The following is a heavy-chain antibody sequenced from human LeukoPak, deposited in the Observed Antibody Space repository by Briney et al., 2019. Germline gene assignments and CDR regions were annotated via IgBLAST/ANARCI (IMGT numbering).Heavy chain of an antibody. CDR1: GYSFTSYW. D-gene: IGHD3-3*01. J-gene: IGHJ4*02. CDR3: ARAQTYDFWSGYYHY. V-gene: IGHV5-51*01. CDR2: IYPGDSDT. Sequence: GESLKISCKGSGYSFTSYWIGWVRQMPGKGLEWVGIIYPGDSDTRDSPSFQAQVTLSADQSTSTTYLPWSSLKASDTAMYYCARAQTYDFWSGYYHYWGQGTLVTVSS.